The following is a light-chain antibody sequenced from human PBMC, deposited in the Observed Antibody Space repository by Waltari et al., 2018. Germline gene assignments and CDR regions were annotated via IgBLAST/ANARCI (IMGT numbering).Light chain of an antibody. CDR1: SSDVGNYNL. CDR3: CSYAGSYTWV. V-gene: IGLV2-23*01. Sequence: QSALTQPASVSGSPGQSITISCTGTSSDVGNYNLVSWYQQYPGKAPKVMIYDDNMRPSWVSGRFSGSKSGNTASLTISGVQAEDEADYYCCSYAGSYTWVFGGGTKLTVL. J-gene: IGLJ3*02. CDR2: DDN.